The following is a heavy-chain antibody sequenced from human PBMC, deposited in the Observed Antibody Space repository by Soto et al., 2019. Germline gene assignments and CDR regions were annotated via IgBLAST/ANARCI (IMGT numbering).Heavy chain of an antibody. CDR3: AREMRLRGYYYYGMDV. CDR2: IYYSGST. D-gene: IGHD3-22*01. J-gene: IGHJ6*02. CDR1: GGSISSGGYY. Sequence: QVQLQESGPGLVKPSQTLSLTCTVSGGSISSGGYYWSWIRQHPGKGLEWIGYIYYSGSTYYNPSLKSRVTISVDTSKNQFSLKLSSVTAADTAVYYCAREMRLRGYYYYGMDVWGQGTTVTVSS. V-gene: IGHV4-31*03.